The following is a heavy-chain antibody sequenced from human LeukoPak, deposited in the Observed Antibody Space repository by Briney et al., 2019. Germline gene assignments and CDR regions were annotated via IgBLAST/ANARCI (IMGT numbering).Heavy chain of an antibody. CDR1: GFTFDDYA. D-gene: IGHD6-13*01. Sequence: GGSLRLSCAASGFTFDDYAMHWGRQAPGKGLEWVSGIIWISGSIGYAESVKGRFTISRDNAKNSLYLQMNSLRAEDTALYYCAKPVWSSSWQYIDWWGQGTLVTVSS. CDR3: AKPVWSSSWQYIDW. J-gene: IGHJ4*02. CDR2: IIWISGSI. V-gene: IGHV3-9*01.